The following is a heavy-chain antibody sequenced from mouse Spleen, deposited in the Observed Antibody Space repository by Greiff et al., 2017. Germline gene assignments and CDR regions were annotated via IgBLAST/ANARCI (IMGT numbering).Heavy chain of an antibody. CDR3: TTNWDYFDY. Sequence: EVQRVESGEGLVKPGGSLKLSCAASGFTFSSYAMSWVRQTPEKRLEWVAYISSGGDYIYYADTVKGRFTISRDNARNTLYLQMSSLKPEDTAMYYCTTNWDYFDYWGQGTTLTVSS. CDR2: ISSGGDYI. J-gene: IGHJ2*01. CDR1: GFTFSSYA. V-gene: IGHV5-9-1*02. D-gene: IGHD4-1*01.